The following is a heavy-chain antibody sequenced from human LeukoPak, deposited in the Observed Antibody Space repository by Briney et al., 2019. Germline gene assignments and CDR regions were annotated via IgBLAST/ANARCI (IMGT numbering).Heavy chain of an antibody. Sequence: GESLKISCKGSGYSFTSYWIGWVRQMPGKGLEWMGIIYPGDSDTRYSPSFQGQVTISADKSISTAYLQWSSLKASDTAMYYFAGKEINRKTAAGPAVSYYYYYMDVWGKGTTVTISS. CDR3: AGKEINRKTAAGPAVSYYYYYMDV. J-gene: IGHJ6*03. V-gene: IGHV5-51*01. CDR2: IYPGDSDT. D-gene: IGHD6-13*01. CDR1: GYSFTSYW.